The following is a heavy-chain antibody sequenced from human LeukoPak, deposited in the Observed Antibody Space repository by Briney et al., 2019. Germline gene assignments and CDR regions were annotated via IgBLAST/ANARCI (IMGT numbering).Heavy chain of an antibody. CDR1: GFAFGDYA. Sequence: GGSLRLSCTASGFAFGDYAMSWFRQAPGKGLEWVGFIRSKAYGGTTEYAASVKGRFTISRDDSKSIAYLQMKSLKTEDTAVYYCTRSNYYDSSGSFDYWGQGTLVTVSS. CDR3: TRSNYYDSSGSFDY. D-gene: IGHD3-22*01. J-gene: IGHJ4*02. CDR2: IRSKAYGGTT. V-gene: IGHV3-49*03.